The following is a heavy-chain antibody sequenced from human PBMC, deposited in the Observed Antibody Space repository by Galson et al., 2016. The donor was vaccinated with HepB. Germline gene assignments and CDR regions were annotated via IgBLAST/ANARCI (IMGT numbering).Heavy chain of an antibody. CDR1: GFTFNNFA. CDR3: AKEIALYGSGSYYKGRRLYYGMDV. Sequence: SLRLSCAASGFTFNNFAIHWVRQAPRKGLEWGTIISYDGSNEYYADSVKGRFTISRDNSKNMVYLQMNSLRPEDTAVYYCAKEIALYGSGSYYKGRRLYYGMDVWGQGTTVTVSS. D-gene: IGHD3-10*01. J-gene: IGHJ6*01. V-gene: IGHV3-30*18. CDR2: ISYDGSNE.